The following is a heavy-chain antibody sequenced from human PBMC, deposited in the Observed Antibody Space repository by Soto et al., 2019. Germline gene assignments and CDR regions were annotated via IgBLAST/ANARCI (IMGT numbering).Heavy chain of an antibody. Sequence: QLLQSGGGLVQPGGSLTLSCAASVFTFGTTDMSWVRQAPGEGLEWVSTIDGSGGITYYADSVKGRFTIYRDNSRNTVYLQMNSLRGDDTALYYCVKNSGWFNTWGQGALVTVSS. V-gene: IGHV3-23*01. CDR2: IDGSGGIT. CDR1: VFTFGTTD. D-gene: IGHD3-10*01. CDR3: VKNSGWFNT. J-gene: IGHJ5*02.